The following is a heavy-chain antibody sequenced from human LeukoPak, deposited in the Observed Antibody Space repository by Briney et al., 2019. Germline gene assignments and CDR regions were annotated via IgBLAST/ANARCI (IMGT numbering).Heavy chain of an antibody. CDR2: INPSGGST. J-gene: IGHJ4*02. Sequence: VASVKVSCKASGYTFTSYYMHWVRQAPGQGLEWMGIINPSGGSTSYAQKFQGRVTTTRDTSTSTVYMELSSLRSEDTAVYYCARAGEGVPAPPRVFDYWGQGTLVTVSS. CDR3: ARAGEGVPAPPRVFDY. D-gene: IGHD2-2*01. CDR1: GYTFTSYY. V-gene: IGHV1-46*01.